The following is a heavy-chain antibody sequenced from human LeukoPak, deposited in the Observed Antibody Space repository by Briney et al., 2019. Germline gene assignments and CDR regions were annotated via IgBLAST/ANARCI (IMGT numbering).Heavy chain of an antibody. CDR3: AREVWQFEIRSLNWFDP. J-gene: IGHJ5*02. Sequence: SQTLSLTCAISGDSVSSNSAAWNWIRQSPSRGLEWLGRTYYRSKWYNDYAVSVKSRITINPDTSKNQFSLQLNSVTPEDTAVYYCAREVWQFEIRSLNWFDPWGQGTLVTVSS. D-gene: IGHD2-21*01. V-gene: IGHV6-1*01. CDR1: GDSVSSNSAA. CDR2: TYYRSKWYN.